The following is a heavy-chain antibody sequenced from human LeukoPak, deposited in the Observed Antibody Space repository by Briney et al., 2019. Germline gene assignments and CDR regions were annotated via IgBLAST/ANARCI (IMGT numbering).Heavy chain of an antibody. J-gene: IGHJ4*02. V-gene: IGHV3-21*01. CDR3: ARERTSGWDAFDF. Sequence: PGGSLRLSCAASGFTFSSYSMTWVRRAPGKGLEWVSSISSSSSYIDYADSVKGRFTISRDNAKRSLFLQMNSLRAEDTAVYYCARERTSGWDAFDFWGQGTLVTVSS. CDR1: GFTFSSYS. CDR2: ISSSSSYI. D-gene: IGHD6-19*01.